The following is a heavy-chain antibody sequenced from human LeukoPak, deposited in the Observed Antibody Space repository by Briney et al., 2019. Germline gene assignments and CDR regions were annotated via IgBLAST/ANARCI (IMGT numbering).Heavy chain of an antibody. CDR2: INPSGGST. D-gene: IGHD5-18*01. J-gene: IGHJ4*02. Sequence: ASVKVSCKASGYTFTYYYIHWVRQAPGQGLEWMGIINPSGGSTNYAQKFQGRVTLTRDTSTSTVYMELSSLRSEDTAVYYCARSPYTYGSLFYLDYWGRGTLVTVSS. CDR1: GYTFTYYY. CDR3: ARSPYTYGSLFYLDY. V-gene: IGHV1-46*01.